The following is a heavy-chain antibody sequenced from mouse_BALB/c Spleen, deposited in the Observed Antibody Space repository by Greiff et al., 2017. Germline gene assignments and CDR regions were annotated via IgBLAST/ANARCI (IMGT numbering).Heavy chain of an antibody. CDR2: IWAGGST. CDR3: AREGGNDPAWFAY. J-gene: IGHJ3*01. CDR1: GFSLTSYG. D-gene: IGHD2-12*01. V-gene: IGHV2-9*02. Sequence: VMLVESGPGLVAPSQSLSITCTVSGFSLTSYGVHWVRQPPGKGLEWLGVIWAGGSTNYNSALMSRLSISKDNSKSQVFLKMNSLQTDDTAMYYCAREGGNDPAWFAYWGQGTLVTVSA.